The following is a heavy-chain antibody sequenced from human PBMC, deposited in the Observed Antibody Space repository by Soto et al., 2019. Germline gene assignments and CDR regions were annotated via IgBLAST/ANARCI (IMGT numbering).Heavy chain of an antibody. CDR3: ARDLHSSGWDGSLDY. CDR1: GGTFSSYA. J-gene: IGHJ4*02. Sequence: QVQLVQSGAEVKKPGSSVKVSCKASGGTFSSYAMSWVRQAPGQGLEWMGGFIPIFGATNYAQKFQGRVTITADKSTSTAYMELSSLRSEDTAVYYCARDLHSSGWDGSLDYWGQGTLVTVSS. CDR2: FIPIFGAT. D-gene: IGHD6-19*01. V-gene: IGHV1-69*06.